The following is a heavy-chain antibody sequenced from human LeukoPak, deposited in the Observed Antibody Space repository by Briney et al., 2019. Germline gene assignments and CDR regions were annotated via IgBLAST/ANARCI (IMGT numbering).Heavy chain of an antibody. CDR2: ISAYNGNT. V-gene: IGHV1-18*01. D-gene: IGHD1-26*01. Sequence: ASVKVSCKASGYTFTSYGISWVRQAPGQGLEWMGWISAYNGNTNYAQKLQGRVTMTTDTSTSTAYMELRSLRSDDTAVYYCANGPIIVGTIYAFDIWGQGTMVTVSS. CDR3: ANGPIIVGTIYAFDI. J-gene: IGHJ3*02. CDR1: GYTFTSYG.